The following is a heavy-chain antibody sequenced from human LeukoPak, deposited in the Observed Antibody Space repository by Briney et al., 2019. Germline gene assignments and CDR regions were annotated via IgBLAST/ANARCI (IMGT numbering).Heavy chain of an antibody. CDR1: GYTFTSYG. D-gene: IGHD1-1*01. J-gene: IGHJ6*03. V-gene: IGHV1-18*01. CDR2: ISAYNGNT. CDR3: ARVQRSELEPLGYYYYYYYMDV. Sequence: KPGPSVKVSCKASGYTFTSYGISWVRQAPGQGLEWMGWISAYNGNTNYAQKLQGRVTMTTDTSTSTAYMELRSVRTDVTAVYYCARVQRSELEPLGYYYYYYYMDVWGKGTTVTVSS.